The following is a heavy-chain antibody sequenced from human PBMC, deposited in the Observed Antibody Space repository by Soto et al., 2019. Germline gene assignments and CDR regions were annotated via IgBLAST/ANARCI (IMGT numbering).Heavy chain of an antibody. Sequence: QVQLVESGGGVVQPGRSLRLSCAASGFTFSSYAMHWVRQAPGKGLEWVAVISYDGSNKYYADSVKGRFTISRDNSKNTLYLQMNSLRAEDTAVYYCARDLNYYGSGSYSPAWGQGTLVTVSS. CDR1: GFTFSSYA. V-gene: IGHV3-30-3*01. D-gene: IGHD3-10*01. J-gene: IGHJ5*02. CDR2: ISYDGSNK. CDR3: ARDLNYYGSGSYSPA.